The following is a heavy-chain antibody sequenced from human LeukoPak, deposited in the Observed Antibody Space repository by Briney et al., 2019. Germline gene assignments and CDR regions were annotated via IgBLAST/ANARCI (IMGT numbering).Heavy chain of an antibody. J-gene: IGHJ1*01. CDR2: IYYSGST. CDR1: GGSISSYY. Sequence: SGTPSLTCTVSGGSISSYYWSWIRQPPGKGLEWIGYIYYSGSTNYNPSLKSRVTISIDTSKSQFSLKPSSVTAADTAVYYCESSLNTHDFQHWGQGTLVTVSS. CDR3: ESSLNTHDFQH. V-gene: IGHV4-59*01. D-gene: IGHD1/OR15-1a*01.